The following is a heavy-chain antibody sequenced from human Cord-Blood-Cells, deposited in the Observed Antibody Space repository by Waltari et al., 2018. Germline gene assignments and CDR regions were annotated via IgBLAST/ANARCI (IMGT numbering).Heavy chain of an antibody. V-gene: IGHV4-34*01. CDR3: ARNLTFDY. CDR2: SNHSGST. J-gene: IGHJ4*02. CDR1: GGSFSGYY. D-gene: IGHD7-27*01. Sequence: QVQLQQWGAGLLKPSETLSLTCAVYGGSFSGYYWSWILQPPGKGLEWLGESNHSGSTNYSPALKSRVTISGDTSKNQFSLKLSSVTAADTAVYYCARNLTFDYWGQGSLVTVSS.